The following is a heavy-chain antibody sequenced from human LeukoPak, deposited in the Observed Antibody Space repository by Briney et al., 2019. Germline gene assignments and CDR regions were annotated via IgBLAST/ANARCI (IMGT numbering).Heavy chain of an antibody. Sequence: GSLRLSCVASGFTFSSYAMSWVRQAPGKGLEWVSAISGSGGSTYYADSVKGRFTISRDNSQNTLYLQMNSLRAEDTAVYYCVKRRYDSSGYFDYWGQGTLVTVSS. CDR1: GFTFSSYA. D-gene: IGHD3-22*01. CDR2: ISGSGGST. J-gene: IGHJ4*02. V-gene: IGHV3-23*01. CDR3: VKRRYDSSGYFDY.